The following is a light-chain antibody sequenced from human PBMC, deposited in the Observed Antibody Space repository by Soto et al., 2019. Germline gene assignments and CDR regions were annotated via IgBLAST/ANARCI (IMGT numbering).Light chain of an antibody. J-gene: IGKJ4*01. V-gene: IGKV1-12*01. CDR3: QQSNIFPLT. CDR2: AAS. CDR1: QDISTY. Sequence: DIQMTQSPSSLPASVGDRVTIPSRASQDISTYLAWYQQKPGQAPRLLIFAASSLQSGVPFRFSGSGSGTDFTLTISSLQPEDFAIYYCQQSNIFPLTFGGGTKVDIK.